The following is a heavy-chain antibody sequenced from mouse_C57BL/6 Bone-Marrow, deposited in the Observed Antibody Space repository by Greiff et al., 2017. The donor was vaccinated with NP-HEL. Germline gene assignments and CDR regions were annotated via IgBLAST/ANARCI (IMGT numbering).Heavy chain of an antibody. Sequence: VQLQQSGPELVKPGASVKISCKASGYSFTDYNMNWVKQSNGKSLEWIGVINPNYGTTSYNQKFKGKATLTVDQSSSTAYLQLNSLTSEDSADYYCARRERGCWYFDVWGTGTTVTVSS. CDR3: ARRERGCWYFDV. CDR1: GYSFTDYN. V-gene: IGHV1-39*01. J-gene: IGHJ1*03. CDR2: INPNYGTT.